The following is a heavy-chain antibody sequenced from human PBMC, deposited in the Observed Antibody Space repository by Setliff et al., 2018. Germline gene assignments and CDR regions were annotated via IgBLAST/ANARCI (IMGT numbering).Heavy chain of an antibody. Sequence: LRLSCAASGFTFSSFWMAWVRQSPGRGLEWVANINQEGSGRYYVDSVKGRFSISRDNAKNSLFLQMNSLRAEDMAVYFCAKDGGTAMLKTYFYGLDVWGPGTTVTVSS. CDR1: GFTFSSFW. J-gene: IGHJ6*02. CDR3: AKDGGTAMLKTYFYGLDV. D-gene: IGHD5-18*01. V-gene: IGHV3-7*01. CDR2: INQEGSGR.